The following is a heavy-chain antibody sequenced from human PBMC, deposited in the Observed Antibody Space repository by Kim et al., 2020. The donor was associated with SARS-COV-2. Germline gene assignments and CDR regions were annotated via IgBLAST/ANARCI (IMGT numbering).Heavy chain of an antibody. CDR1: GGSISSYY. CDR2: IYYSGST. V-gene: IGHV4-59*08. Sequence: SETLSLTCTVSGGSISSYYWSWIRQPPGKGLEWIGYIYYSGSTNYNPSLKSRVTISVDTSKNQFSLKLSSVTAADTAVYYCARLGLGLGGGPQEGAFDI. J-gene: IGHJ3*02. CDR3: ARLGLGLGGGPQEGAFDI. D-gene: IGHD3-16*01.